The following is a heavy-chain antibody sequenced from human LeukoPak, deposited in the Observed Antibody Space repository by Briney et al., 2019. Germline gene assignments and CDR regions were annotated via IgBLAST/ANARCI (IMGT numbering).Heavy chain of an antibody. CDR3: ATALEYCSSTSCYTFDY. CDR2: FDPEDGET. D-gene: IGHD2-2*02. J-gene: IGHJ4*02. CDR1: GYTLTELS. V-gene: IGHV1-24*01. Sequence: ASVKVSCKASGYTLTELSMHWVRQAPGKGLEWMGGFDPEDGETIYAQKFQGRVTMTEDTSTDTAYMELSSLRSEDTAVYYCATALEYCSSTSCYTFDYWGQGTLVTVSS.